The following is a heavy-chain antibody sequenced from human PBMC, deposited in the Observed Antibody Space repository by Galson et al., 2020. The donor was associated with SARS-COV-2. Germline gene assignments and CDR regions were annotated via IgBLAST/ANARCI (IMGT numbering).Heavy chain of an antibody. Sequence: ASVKVSCKVSGYTLTELSMHWVRQAPGKGLEWMGGFDPDDGETIYAQKFQGRVTMTEDTSTDTAYMELRSLRSEDTAVYYCATGTPVGATGWFDPWGQGTLVTVSS. D-gene: IGHD1-26*01. J-gene: IGHJ5*02. CDR1: GYTLTELS. CDR3: ATGTPVGATGWFDP. V-gene: IGHV1-24*01. CDR2: FDPDDGET.